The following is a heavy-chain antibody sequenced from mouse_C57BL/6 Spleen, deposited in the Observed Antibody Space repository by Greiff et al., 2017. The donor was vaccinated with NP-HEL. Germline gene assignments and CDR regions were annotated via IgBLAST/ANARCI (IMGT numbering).Heavy chain of an antibody. CDR2: IDPSDSYT. D-gene: IGHD1-1*01. J-gene: IGHJ2*01. CDR1: GYTFTSYW. V-gene: IGHV1-69*01. Sequence: VQLQQPGAELVMPGASVKLSCKASGYTFTSYWMHWVKQRPGQGLEWIGEIDPSDSYTNYNQKFKGKSTLTVDKSSSTAYMQLSSLTSEDSAVYYCARNYYGSSYGLFDYWGQGTTLTVSS. CDR3: ARNYYGSSYGLFDY.